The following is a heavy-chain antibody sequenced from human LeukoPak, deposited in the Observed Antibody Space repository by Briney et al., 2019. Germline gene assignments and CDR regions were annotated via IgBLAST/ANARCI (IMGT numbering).Heavy chain of an antibody. CDR3: ARDLTGATVTTYFDY. Sequence: GGSLRLSCAASGFTFSSYGIHWVRQAPGKGLEWVAVIWYDGSNKYYADSVKGRFTISRDNSKNTLYLQMNSLRAEDTAVYYCARDLTGATVTTYFDYWGQGTLVTVSS. CDR2: IWYDGSNK. V-gene: IGHV3-33*01. CDR1: GFTFSSYG. J-gene: IGHJ4*02. D-gene: IGHD4-17*01.